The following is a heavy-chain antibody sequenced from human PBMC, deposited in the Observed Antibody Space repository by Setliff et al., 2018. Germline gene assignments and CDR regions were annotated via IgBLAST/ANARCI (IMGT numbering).Heavy chain of an antibody. CDR3: ARDRRPFNWGGNDAFNI. J-gene: IGHJ3*02. V-gene: IGHV3-48*03. D-gene: IGHD7-27*01. CDR2: ISSSGSTI. Sequence: GESLKISCAASGFTFSSYEMNWVRQAPGKGLEWVSYISSSGSTIYYADSVKGRFTISRDNAKKSLYLQMDSLRAEDTAVYYCARDRRPFNWGGNDAFNIWGQGTMVTVSS. CDR1: GFTFSSYE.